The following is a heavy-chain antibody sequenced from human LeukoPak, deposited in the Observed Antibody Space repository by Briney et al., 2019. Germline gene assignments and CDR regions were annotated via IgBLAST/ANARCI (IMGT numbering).Heavy chain of an antibody. CDR2: IKSDGSST. CDR1: GFTFDDYA. D-gene: IGHD1-14*01. J-gene: IGHJ6*03. CDR3: ATGFFCYYYMDV. V-gene: IGHV3-74*01. Sequence: GGSLRLSCAASGFTFDDYAMHWVRQAPGKGLVWVSRIKSDGSSTNYADSVQGRFTISRDNAKSTLYLQMNSLRPEDTAVYYCATGFFCYYYMDVWGKGTTVTISS.